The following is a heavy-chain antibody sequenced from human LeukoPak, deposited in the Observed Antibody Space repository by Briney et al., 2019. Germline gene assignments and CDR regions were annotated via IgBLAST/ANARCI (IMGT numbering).Heavy chain of an antibody. V-gene: IGHV1-2*02. J-gene: IGHJ4*02. Sequence: ASVKVSFTASGYTFTAYYIHWVRQAPGQGLEWMGWINHNSGGTNYAQKFQGRVTMTRDTSISTAYMELSRLRSDDTAVYFCARRCDTSSYYTYYFDYWGQGTLVTVSS. D-gene: IGHD3-22*01. CDR1: GYTFTAYY. CDR3: ARRCDTSSYYTYYFDY. CDR2: INHNSGGT.